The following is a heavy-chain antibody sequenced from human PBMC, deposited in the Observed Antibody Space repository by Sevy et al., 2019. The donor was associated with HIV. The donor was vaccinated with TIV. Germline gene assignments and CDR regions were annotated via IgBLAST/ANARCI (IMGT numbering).Heavy chain of an antibody. Sequence: GGSLRVSCAASGFTFSNAWMSWVRQAPGKGLEWVGRIKSKTDGGTTDYAAPVKGRFTILRDDSKTTLYLQMNSLKTEDTAVYYCTTEGARYCSGGSCLWGYYGMDVWGQGTTVTVSS. CDR3: TTEGARYCSGGSCLWGYYGMDV. V-gene: IGHV3-15*01. CDR1: GFTFSNAW. CDR2: IKSKTDGGTT. D-gene: IGHD2-15*01. J-gene: IGHJ6*02.